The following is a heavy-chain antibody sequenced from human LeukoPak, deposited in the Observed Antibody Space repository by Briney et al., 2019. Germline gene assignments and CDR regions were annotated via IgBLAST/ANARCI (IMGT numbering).Heavy chain of an antibody. J-gene: IGHJ5*02. CDR2: INHSGST. CDR3: ARAYHSSWYLNWFDP. Sequence: PSETLSLTCAVYGGSFSGYYWSWIRQPPGKGLEWIGEINHSGSTNYNPSPKSRVTISVDTSKNQFSLKLSSVTAADTAVYYCARAYHSSWYLNWFDPWGQGTLVTVSS. CDR1: GGSFSGYY. D-gene: IGHD6-13*01. V-gene: IGHV4-34*01.